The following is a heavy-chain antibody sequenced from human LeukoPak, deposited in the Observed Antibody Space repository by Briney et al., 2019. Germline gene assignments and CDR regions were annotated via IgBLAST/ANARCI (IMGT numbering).Heavy chain of an antibody. CDR3: AKPHTPYCSSGTCYLFDS. Sequence: AGGSLRLSCAASGFTLSSYGMSWVRQAPGKGLEWVSTISGSGGSAYYADSVKGRLTISRDNSNNTLYLQMNSLRAEDTAVYYCAKPHTPYCSSGTCYLFDSSGQGTLVTVSS. V-gene: IGHV3-23*01. J-gene: IGHJ4*02. CDR2: ISGSGGSA. D-gene: IGHD2-15*01. CDR1: GFTLSSYG.